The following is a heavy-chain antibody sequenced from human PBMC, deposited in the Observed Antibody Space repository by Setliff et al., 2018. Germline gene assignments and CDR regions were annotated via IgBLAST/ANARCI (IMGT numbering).Heavy chain of an antibody. CDR3: TRASSIAVAGSSI. CDR2: IRSKAYGGTT. V-gene: IGHV3-49*04. J-gene: IGHJ4*02. Sequence: PGGSLSLSCTASGFTFGDYAMSWVRQAPGKGLEWVGFIRSKAYGGTTEYAASVKGRFTISRDDSKSIAYLQMNSLKTEDTAAYYCTRASSIAVAGSSIWGQGTLVTVSS. D-gene: IGHD6-19*01. CDR1: GFTFGDYA.